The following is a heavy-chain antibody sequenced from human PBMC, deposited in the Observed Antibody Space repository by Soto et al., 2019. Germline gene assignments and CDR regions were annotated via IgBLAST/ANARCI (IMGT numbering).Heavy chain of an antibody. CDR1: GYTFTGYS. V-gene: IGHV1-18*01. Sequence: QVQLVQSGAEVKKPGASVKVSCKASGYTFTGYSVGWVRQAPGQGLEWMGWISAYNGNTNYAQKFQDRLTMTTDASTITAYMELRSLRSDDTAVYYCARPSGSYGDYAWSLKYWGQGTLVTVSS. CDR3: ARPSGSYGDYAWSLKY. D-gene: IGHD4-17*01. J-gene: IGHJ4*02. CDR2: ISAYNGNT.